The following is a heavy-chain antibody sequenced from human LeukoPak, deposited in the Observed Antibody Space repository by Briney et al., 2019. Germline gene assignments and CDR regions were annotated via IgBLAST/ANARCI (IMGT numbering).Heavy chain of an antibody. CDR1: GYSFTSYY. CDR2: INPSGSST. V-gene: IGHV1-46*01. CDR3: ARDNSVGETAWWSDP. Sequence: ASVKVSCKASGYSFTSYYMHWVRQAPGQGLEWMGLINPSGSSTTYAQKFQGRVTMTRDMFTSTDYMELTSLTSDDTAVYYCARDNSVGETAWWSDPWGQGTLVTVSS. J-gene: IGHJ5*02. D-gene: IGHD1-26*01.